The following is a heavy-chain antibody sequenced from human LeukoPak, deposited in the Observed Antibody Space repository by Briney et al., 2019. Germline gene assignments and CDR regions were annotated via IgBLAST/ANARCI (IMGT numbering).Heavy chain of an antibody. CDR2: IWYDGSNK. CDR3: AKGPSGSLNSYLYRGMDV. V-gene: IGHV3-33*06. CDR1: GFTFSSYG. Sequence: PGRSLRLSCAASGFTFSSYGMHWVRQAPGKGLEWVAVIWYDGSNKYYADSVKGRFTISRDNSKNTLYLQMNSLRAEDTAVYYCAKGPSGSLNSYLYRGMDVWGQGTTVTVSS. D-gene: IGHD4-23*01. J-gene: IGHJ6*02.